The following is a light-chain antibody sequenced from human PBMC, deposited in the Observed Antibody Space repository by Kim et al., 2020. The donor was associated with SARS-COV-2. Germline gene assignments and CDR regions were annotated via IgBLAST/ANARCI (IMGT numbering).Light chain of an antibody. V-gene: IGKV3-20*01. CDR1: QSVSSSY. CDR2: GAS. J-gene: IGKJ1*01. Sequence: SPGEKAAHCCSASQSVSSSYLAWYQQKPGQAPRLLIYGASSRATGIPDRFSGSGSGTDFTLTISRLEPEDFAVYYCQQYGSSPRTFGQGTKVEIK. CDR3: QQYGSSPRT.